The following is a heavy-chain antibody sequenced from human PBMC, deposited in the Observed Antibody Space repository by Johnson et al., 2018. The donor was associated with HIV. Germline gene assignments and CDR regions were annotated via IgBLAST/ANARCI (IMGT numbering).Heavy chain of an antibody. Sequence: EVQLVESGGDLVQPGGSLRLSCAASGFTFSNYAMSWVRQAPGKGLEWVSAISGSGANTYYADSVKGRFTISRDNSKNTLYLQMNSLRAEDTAVYYCVREKWLQLGTFDIWGQGTVVTVSS. CDR1: GFTFSNYA. CDR2: ISGSGANT. D-gene: IGHD5-12*01. CDR3: VREKWLQLGTFDI. V-gene: IGHV3-23*04. J-gene: IGHJ3*02.